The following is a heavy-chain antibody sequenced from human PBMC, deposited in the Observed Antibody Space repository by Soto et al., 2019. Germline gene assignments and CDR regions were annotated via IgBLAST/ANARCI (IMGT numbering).Heavy chain of an antibody. CDR2: INPNSGGT. V-gene: IGHV1-2*04. D-gene: IGHD2-15*01. CDR3: ARAAKYCSGGSCYSALVSYGMDV. Sequence: ASVKVSCKASGYTFTGYYMHWVRQAPGQGLEWMGWINPNSGGTNYAQKFQGCVTMTRDTSISTAYMELSRLRSDDTAVYYCARAAKYCSGGSCYSALVSYGMDVWGQGTTVTVSS. J-gene: IGHJ6*02. CDR1: GYTFTGYY.